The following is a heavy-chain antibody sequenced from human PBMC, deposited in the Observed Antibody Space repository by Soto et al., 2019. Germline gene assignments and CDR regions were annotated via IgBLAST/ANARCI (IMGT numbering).Heavy chain of an antibody. CDR1: GGSISSYY. J-gene: IGHJ4*02. Sequence: SETLSLTCTVSGGSISSYYWSWIRQPPGKGLEWIGYIYYSGSTNYNPSLKSRVTISGDTYKNQFSLKLSSVTAADTAVYYCARRSASMVRGDYFDYWGQGTLVTVSS. D-gene: IGHD3-10*01. CDR2: IYYSGST. V-gene: IGHV4-59*08. CDR3: ARRSASMVRGDYFDY.